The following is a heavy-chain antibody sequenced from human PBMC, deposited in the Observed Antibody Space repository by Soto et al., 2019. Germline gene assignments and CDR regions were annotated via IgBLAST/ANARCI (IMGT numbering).Heavy chain of an antibody. D-gene: IGHD3-16*01. CDR3: TRSITGYSYADT. CDR1: GFTFTNYW. V-gene: IGHV3-74*01. Sequence: EVQLVESGGGLVQPGGSLRLSCAASGFTFTNYWMHWVRQAPGKGLVWVSRIDSDGSSTVYVDSVKGRFTISRDNAKNTLYLQRNSLRAEDTALYYCTRSITGYSYADTWGQGTLVTVSS. CDR2: IDSDGSST. J-gene: IGHJ5*02.